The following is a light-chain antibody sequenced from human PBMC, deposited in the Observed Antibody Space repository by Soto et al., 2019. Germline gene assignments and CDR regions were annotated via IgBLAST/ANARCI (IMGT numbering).Light chain of an antibody. CDR1: QSVSSTY. V-gene: IGKV3-20*01. CDR2: GAS. Sequence: EIVLTQSPGTLSLSPGERVTLSCRASQSVSSTYLAWYQQKPGQAPRLLISGASSRATGIPDRFSGSGSGTHFTLTISRLEPEDFAVYYCQQYYNSLYTFGQGTRLQSK. J-gene: IGKJ2*01. CDR3: QQYYNSLYT.